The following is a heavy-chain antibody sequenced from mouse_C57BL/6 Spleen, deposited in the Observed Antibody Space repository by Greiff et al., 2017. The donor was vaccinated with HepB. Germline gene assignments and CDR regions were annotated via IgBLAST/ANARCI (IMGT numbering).Heavy chain of an antibody. J-gene: IGHJ2*01. V-gene: IGHV1-50*01. D-gene: IGHD4-1*01. Sequence: VQLQQPGAELVKPGASVKLSCKASGYTFTSYWMQWVKQRPGQGLEWIGEIDPSDSYTNYNQKFKGKATLTVDTSSSTAYMQLSSLTSEDSAVYNCAREGVGRARVCDYWGQGTTLTVSS. CDR3: AREGVGRARVCDY. CDR1: GYTFTSYW. CDR2: IDPSDSYT.